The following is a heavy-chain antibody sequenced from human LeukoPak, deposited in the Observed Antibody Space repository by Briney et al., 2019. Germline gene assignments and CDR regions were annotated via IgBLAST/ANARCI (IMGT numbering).Heavy chain of an antibody. CDR3: ARHPPRAGSSWYFDY. V-gene: IGHV4-39*01. CDR1: GGSISSYY. Sequence: SETLSLTCTVSGGSISSYYWGWIRQPPGKGLEWIGSIYYSGSTYYNPSLKSRVTISVDTSKNQFSLKLSSVTAADTAVYYCARHPPRAGSSWYFDYWGQGTLVTVSS. CDR2: IYYSGST. D-gene: IGHD6-13*01. J-gene: IGHJ4*02.